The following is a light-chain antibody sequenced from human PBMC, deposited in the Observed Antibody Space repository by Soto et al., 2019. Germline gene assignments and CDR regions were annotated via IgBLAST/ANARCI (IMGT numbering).Light chain of an antibody. V-gene: IGLV3-25*03. CDR3: QSADSSGTYVV. CDR2: KDS. Sequence: PGQTARITCSGDALPKQYAYWYQQKPGQAPVLVIYKDSERPSGIPERFSGSSSGTTVTLTISGVQAEDEADYYCQSADSSGTYVVFGGGTKVTVL. CDR1: ALPKQY. J-gene: IGLJ2*01.